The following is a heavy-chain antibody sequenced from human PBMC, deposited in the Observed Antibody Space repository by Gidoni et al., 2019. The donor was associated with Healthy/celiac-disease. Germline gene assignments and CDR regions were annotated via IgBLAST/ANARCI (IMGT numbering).Heavy chain of an antibody. CDR1: GCSISSTSHY. CDR3: ARVRRCSSTSCRFFDP. J-gene: IGHJ5*02. V-gene: IGHV4-39*07. D-gene: IGHD2-2*01. CDR2: IHYSGST. Sequence: QLQLPESGPGLVKPSATLSLTCTIPGCSISSTSHYWGWIRQPPGKGLEWIGSIHYSGSTYYNPSLKRRVTISVDTSKNQFSLKLSSVTAADAAVYYCARVRRCSSTSCRFFDPWGQGNLVTVSS.